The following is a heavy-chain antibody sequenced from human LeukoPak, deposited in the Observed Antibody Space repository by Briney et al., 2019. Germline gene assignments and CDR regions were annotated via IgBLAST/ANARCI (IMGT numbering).Heavy chain of an antibody. J-gene: IGHJ4*02. D-gene: IGHD2-15*01. V-gene: IGHV3-48*02. Sequence: SVKGRFTISRGNARDALYLQMDSLRDEDTAVYYCARVGLDYWGQGTLVTVSS. CDR3: ARVGLDY.